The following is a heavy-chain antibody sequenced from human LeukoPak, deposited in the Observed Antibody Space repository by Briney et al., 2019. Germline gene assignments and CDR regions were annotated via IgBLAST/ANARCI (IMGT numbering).Heavy chain of an antibody. J-gene: IGHJ4*02. CDR3: AIVDTTVGFDY. Sequence: ASVKVSCKTSGYTFTTYGITWVRQAPGQGLEWMGLISAYNGNTAYAQKFQGRVTVTTDTSTRTASMDLRSLRSDDTAVYYCAIVDTTVGFDYWGQGTLVTVSS. CDR1: GYTFTTYG. V-gene: IGHV1-18*04. CDR2: ISAYNGNT. D-gene: IGHD5-18*01.